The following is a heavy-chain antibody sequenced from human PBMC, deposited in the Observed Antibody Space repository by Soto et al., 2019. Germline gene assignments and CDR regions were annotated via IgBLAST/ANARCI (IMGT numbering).Heavy chain of an antibody. CDR2: IKGDETNT. V-gene: IGHV3-74*01. Sequence: GGSLRLSCAASGFTFSSYWMHWVRQVPGKGLVWVSRIKGDETNTGYADSVKGRFTISRDNVKNTLYLQMNSLRPEDTAVYYCAKVFVFTIREGFDYWGLGTLVTVSS. J-gene: IGHJ4*02. D-gene: IGHD3-3*01. CDR3: AKVFVFTIREGFDY. CDR1: GFTFSSYW.